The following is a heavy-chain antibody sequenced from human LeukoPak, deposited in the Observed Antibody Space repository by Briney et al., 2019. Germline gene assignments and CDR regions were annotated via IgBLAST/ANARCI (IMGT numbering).Heavy chain of an antibody. Sequence: GASVKVSCKASGYTFTSYGISWVRQAPGQGLEWMGWISAYNGNTNYAQKLQGRVTMTTDTSTSTAYVELRSLRSDDTAVYYCARESYDSSGYYYYGMDVWGQGTTVTVSS. CDR1: GYTFTSYG. V-gene: IGHV1-18*01. D-gene: IGHD3-22*01. CDR2: ISAYNGNT. CDR3: ARESYDSSGYYYYGMDV. J-gene: IGHJ6*02.